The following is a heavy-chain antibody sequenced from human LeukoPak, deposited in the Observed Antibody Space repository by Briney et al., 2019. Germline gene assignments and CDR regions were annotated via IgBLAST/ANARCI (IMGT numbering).Heavy chain of an antibody. J-gene: IGHJ4*02. V-gene: IGHV1-69*06. Sequence: SAVKVSCKASGGSFSRYAISWVRQAPGQGHEWMGRIIPIFGTTNYAQKFQGRVTISADKATNTAYMEVTSLRSEDTAVYYCARGDYYYSSGLFDYWGQGTLVTVSS. D-gene: IGHD3-22*01. CDR3: ARGDYYYSSGLFDY. CDR2: IIPIFGTT. CDR1: GGSFSRYA.